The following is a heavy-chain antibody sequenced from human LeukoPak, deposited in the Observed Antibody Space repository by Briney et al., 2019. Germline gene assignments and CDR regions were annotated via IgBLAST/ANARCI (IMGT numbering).Heavy chain of an antibody. CDR3: ARTYDSSGYSDYFDY. V-gene: IGHV4-61*05. CDR1: GGSISSNIHY. Sequence: PSETLSLTCSVSGGSISSNIHYWAWIRQPPGKGLEWIGYIYYSGSTNYNPSLKSRVTISVDTSKNQFSLKLSSVTAADTAVYYCARTYDSSGYSDYFDYWGQGTLVTVSS. D-gene: IGHD3-22*01. CDR2: IYYSGST. J-gene: IGHJ4*02.